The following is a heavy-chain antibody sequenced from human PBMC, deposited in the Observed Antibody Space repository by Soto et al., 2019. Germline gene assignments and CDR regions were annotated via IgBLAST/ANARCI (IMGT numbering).Heavy chain of an antibody. CDR2: IYYSGST. J-gene: IGHJ5*02. Sequence: QVQLQESGPGLVKPSETLSLTCTVSGGSISSGGYYWSWIRQHPGKGLEWIGYIYYSGSTYYNPSLRSRVTISVYTSKNQFSLKLSSVTAADTAIYYCARDSPITMVGPVQNWFDPWGQGTLVTVSS. CDR3: ARDSPITMVGPVQNWFDP. V-gene: IGHV4-31*03. CDR1: GGSISSGGYY. D-gene: IGHD3-10*01.